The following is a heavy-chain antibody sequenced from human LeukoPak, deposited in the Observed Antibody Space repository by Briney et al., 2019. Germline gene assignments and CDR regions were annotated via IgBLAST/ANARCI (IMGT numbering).Heavy chain of an antibody. CDR1: GFTFSSYG. Sequence: GRSLRLSCAASGFTFSSYGMHWVRQAPGKGLEWVAVIWYDGSNKYYADSVKGRFTISRDNSKNTLYLQMNSLRAEDTAVYYCAKDLAAAGGMDVWGQGTTVTVSS. V-gene: IGHV3-33*06. CDR2: IWYDGSNK. CDR3: AKDLAAAGGMDV. D-gene: IGHD6-13*01. J-gene: IGHJ6*02.